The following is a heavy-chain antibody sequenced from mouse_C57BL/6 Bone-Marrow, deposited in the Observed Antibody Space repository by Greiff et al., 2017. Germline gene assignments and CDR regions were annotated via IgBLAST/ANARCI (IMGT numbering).Heavy chain of an antibody. CDR3: ARYDYDGAY. CDR2: INPYNGGT. CDR1: GYTFTDYY. V-gene: IGHV1-19*01. J-gene: IGHJ3*01. Sequence: EVQLQQSGPVLVKPGASVKMSCKASGYTFTDYYMNWVKQSHGKSLEWIGGINPYNGGTSYNQKFKGKATLTVDKSSSTAYMELNSLTSEDQAVYYCARYDYDGAYWGQGTLVTVSA. D-gene: IGHD2-4*01.